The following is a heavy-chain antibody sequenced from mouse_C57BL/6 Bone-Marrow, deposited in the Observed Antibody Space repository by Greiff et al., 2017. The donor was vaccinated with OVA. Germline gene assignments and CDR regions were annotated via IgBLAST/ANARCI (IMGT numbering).Heavy chain of an antibody. Sequence: QVQLQQPGAELVKPGASVKMSCKASGYTFTSYWITWVKQRPGQGLEWIGDIYPGSGSNNYNEKFKSKATLPVDTSSSTAHMQLSSLTSEDSAVYYCVYDYDGDYSAMDYWGQGTSVTVSS. J-gene: IGHJ4*01. V-gene: IGHV1-55*01. CDR2: IYPGSGSN. D-gene: IGHD2-4*01. CDR3: VYDYDGDYSAMDY. CDR1: GYTFTSYW.